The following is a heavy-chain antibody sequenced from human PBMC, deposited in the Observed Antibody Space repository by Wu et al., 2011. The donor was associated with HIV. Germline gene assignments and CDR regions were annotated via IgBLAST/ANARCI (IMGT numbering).Heavy chain of an antibody. CDR2: INPNSGGT. CDR1: GYMFTGFY. V-gene: IGHV1-2*02. CDR3: ARDPDYGDYQNFDY. Sequence: QVQLVQSGAEVRKPGASVKVSCKASGYMFTGFYIHWLRQAPGQGLEWMGWINPNSGGTNYAQNFQGRVTMTRDTSISTAYMELSRLRSDDTAVYYCARDPDYGDYQNFDYWGQGTLVTVSS. D-gene: IGHD4-17*01. J-gene: IGHJ4*02.